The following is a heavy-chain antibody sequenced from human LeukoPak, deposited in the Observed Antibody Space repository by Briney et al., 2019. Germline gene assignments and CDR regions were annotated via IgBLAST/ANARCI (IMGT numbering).Heavy chain of an antibody. J-gene: IGHJ4*02. Sequence: GGSLRLSCAASGFTFSSYSMNWVRQAPGKGLEWVSYISSSSSTIYYADSMKGRFTISRDNAKNSLYLQMNSLRAEDTAVYYCARDRISGYYYFDYWGQGTLVTVSS. CDR3: ARDRISGYYYFDY. V-gene: IGHV3-48*01. CDR1: GFTFSSYS. D-gene: IGHD3-22*01. CDR2: ISSSSSTI.